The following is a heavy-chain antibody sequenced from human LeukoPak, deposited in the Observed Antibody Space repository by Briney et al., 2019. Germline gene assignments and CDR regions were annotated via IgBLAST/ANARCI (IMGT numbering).Heavy chain of an antibody. CDR1: GFTFSSYG. J-gene: IGHJ4*02. Sequence: PGGSLRLSCAASGFTFSSYGMHWVRQAPGKGLEWVAFIRYDGSNKYYADSVKGRFTISRDNSKNTLYLQMNSLRAEDTAVYYCAKPMTTVTTHPPPFDYWGQGTLVTVSS. CDR2: IRYDGSNK. CDR3: AKPMTTVTTHPPPFDY. V-gene: IGHV3-30*02. D-gene: IGHD4-17*01.